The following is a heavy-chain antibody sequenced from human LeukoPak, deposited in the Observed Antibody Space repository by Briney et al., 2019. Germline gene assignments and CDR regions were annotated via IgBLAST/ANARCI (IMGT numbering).Heavy chain of an antibody. CDR1: GFTFSSYA. V-gene: IGHV3-30*03. J-gene: IGHJ4*02. Sequence: GGSLRLSCAASGFTFSSYAMSWVRQAPGKGLEWLAVISHEGSNKYHADSVKGRFTISRDNSKNMVYLQMNSLRAEDTAVYYCARTREQWQVLDYWGQGTLVTVSS. CDR2: ISHEGSNK. CDR3: ARTREQWQVLDY. D-gene: IGHD6-19*01.